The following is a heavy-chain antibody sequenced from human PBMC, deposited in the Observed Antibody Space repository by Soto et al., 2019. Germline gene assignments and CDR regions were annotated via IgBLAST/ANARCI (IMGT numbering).Heavy chain of an antibody. Sequence: QVQLQQWGAGLLKPSETLSLTCAVYGGSFSGYYWSWIRQPPGKGLEWIGEINHRGSTNYNPSLKSRVTISVDTSKNQFSLKLSSVTAADTAVYYCARGRGIAVARRWFDPWGQGTLVTVSS. CDR1: GGSFSGYY. CDR2: INHRGST. D-gene: IGHD6-19*01. CDR3: ARGRGIAVARRWFDP. V-gene: IGHV4-34*01. J-gene: IGHJ5*02.